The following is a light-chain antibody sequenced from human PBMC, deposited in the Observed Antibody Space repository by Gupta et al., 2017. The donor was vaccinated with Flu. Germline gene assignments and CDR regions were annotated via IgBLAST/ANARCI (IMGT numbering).Light chain of an antibody. CDR1: SDSIGSNF. J-gene: IGLJ2*01. CDR2: END. V-gene: IGLV6-57*01. Sequence: VTISCTRSSDSIGSNFVQWSQQRPGSSPTTVIYENDQRPSGVPARFSGSIDTSSNSDSLTISGLKTEDEADYYCQSYHSDNPVIFGGGTKLTVL. CDR3: QSYHSDNPVI.